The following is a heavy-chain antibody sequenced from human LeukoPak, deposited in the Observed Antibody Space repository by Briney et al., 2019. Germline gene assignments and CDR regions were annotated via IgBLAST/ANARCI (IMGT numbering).Heavy chain of an antibody. Sequence: PSETLSLTCTVSGGSISNYYWSWIRQPPGKGLAWIGYIYDSGSTNYNPSLKSRVTISVDTSKNQFSLKLSSVTAAATAVYYCARLYSSGYSTFDYWGQGTLVTVSS. CDR3: ARLYSSGYSTFDY. D-gene: IGHD3-22*01. V-gene: IGHV4-59*01. J-gene: IGHJ4*02. CDR2: IYDSGST. CDR1: GGSISNYY.